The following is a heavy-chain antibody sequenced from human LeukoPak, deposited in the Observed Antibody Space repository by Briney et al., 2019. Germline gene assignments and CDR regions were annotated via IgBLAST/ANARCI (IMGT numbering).Heavy chain of an antibody. J-gene: IGHJ6*02. V-gene: IGHV4-34*01. D-gene: IGHD3-10*01. CDR3: ARTTMVRGVINPYYYYYGMDV. CDR2: INHSGST. CDR1: GGSFSGYY. Sequence: SETLSLTCAVYGGSFSGYYWSWIRQPPGKGLEWTGEINHSGSTNYNPSLKSRVTISVDTSKNQFSLKLSSVTAADTAVYYCARTTMVRGVINPYYYYYGMDVWGQGTTVTVSS.